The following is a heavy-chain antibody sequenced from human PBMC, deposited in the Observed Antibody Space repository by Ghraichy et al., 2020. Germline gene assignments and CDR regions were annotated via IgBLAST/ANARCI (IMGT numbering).Heavy chain of an antibody. V-gene: IGHV3-48*03. CDR3: ARGTFDYSREDHGGAFDY. J-gene: IGHJ4*02. CDR2: VAGSGDTI. CDR1: GFTFSAYE. D-gene: IGHD6-13*01. Sequence: GGSLRLSCAASGFTFSAYEMNWVRQAPGKGLEWVSYVAGSGDTIYYADAVRVRFTISRDNAKNSLFLQMNRLRAEDTATYYCARGTFDYSREDHGGAFDYWGQGTLVTVSS.